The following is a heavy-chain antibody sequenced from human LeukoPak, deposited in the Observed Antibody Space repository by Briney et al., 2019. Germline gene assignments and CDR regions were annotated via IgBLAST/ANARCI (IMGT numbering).Heavy chain of an antibody. CDR2: ISAYNGNT. D-gene: IGHD3-22*01. Sequence: ASVKVSCKASGYTFTSYGISWVRQAPGQGLEWMGWISAYNGNTNYAQKLQGRVTMTTDTSTSTAYMELRSLRSDDTAVYYCARDDYYDCSGPYFDYWGQGTLVTVSS. J-gene: IGHJ4*02. V-gene: IGHV1-18*01. CDR3: ARDDYYDCSGPYFDY. CDR1: GYTFTSYG.